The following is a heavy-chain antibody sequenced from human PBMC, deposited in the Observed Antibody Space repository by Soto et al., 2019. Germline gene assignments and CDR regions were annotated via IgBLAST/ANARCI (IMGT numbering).Heavy chain of an antibody. J-gene: IGHJ4*02. CDR2: LIPILGIA. V-gene: IGHV1-69*02. Sequence: QVQLVQSGAEVKKPGSSVKVSCKASGGTFSSYTISWVRQAPGQGLDWMGRLIPILGIANYAQKCQGRVTIAADKSTSTAYMELRSLRFEDTAVYYCAMEYCRSTSCYRDYWGQGTLVSVSP. CDR1: GGTFSSYT. CDR3: AMEYCRSTSCYRDY. D-gene: IGHD2-2*02.